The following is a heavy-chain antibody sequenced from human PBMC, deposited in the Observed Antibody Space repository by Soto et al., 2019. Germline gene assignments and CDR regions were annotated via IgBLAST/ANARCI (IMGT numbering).Heavy chain of an antibody. CDR2: IDHSGST. CDR3: ARMPHLGYCSFDSCDRDY. CDR1: GGSINSGNYY. V-gene: IGHV4-30-4*01. D-gene: IGHD2-15*01. J-gene: IGHJ4*02. Sequence: SETLSLTCTVSGGSINSGNYYWAWVRQAPGRGLEWIGYIDHSGSTDYNPSLRSRLTISVDTSKNHFSLNLSSVTAADTAVYYCARMPHLGYCSFDSCDRDYWGQGSLVTVS.